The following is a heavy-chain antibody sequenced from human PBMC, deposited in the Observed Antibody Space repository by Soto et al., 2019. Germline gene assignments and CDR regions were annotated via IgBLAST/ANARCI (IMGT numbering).Heavy chain of an antibody. Sequence: EVQLVESGGGLVQPGGSLRLSCAASGFTFSSYWMHWVRQAPGKGLVWVSRINSDGSSTTYADSVKGRFTISRDNAKNTLYLQMNSLRAEDTAVYYCSSGHCTNGVCRGYYFDYWGQGPLVTVSS. J-gene: IGHJ4*02. D-gene: IGHD2-8*01. CDR1: GFTFSSYW. CDR2: INSDGSST. V-gene: IGHV3-74*01. CDR3: SSGHCTNGVCRGYYFDY.